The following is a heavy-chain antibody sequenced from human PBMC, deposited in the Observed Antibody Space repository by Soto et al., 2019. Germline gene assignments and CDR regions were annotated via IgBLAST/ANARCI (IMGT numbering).Heavy chain of an antibody. J-gene: IGHJ6*02. D-gene: IGHD2-15*01. CDR1: GFTFSSYW. CDR3: AREGDIVVVVAAGLYGMDV. CDR2: INSDGSST. V-gene: IGHV3-74*01. Sequence: EVQLVESGGGLVQPGGSLRLSCAASGFTFSSYWMHWVRQAPGKGLVWVSRINSDGSSTSYADSVKGRFTISRDNAKDTLYLQRHSLGAEDTAVYYCAREGDIVVVVAAGLYGMDVWGQGTTVTVSS.